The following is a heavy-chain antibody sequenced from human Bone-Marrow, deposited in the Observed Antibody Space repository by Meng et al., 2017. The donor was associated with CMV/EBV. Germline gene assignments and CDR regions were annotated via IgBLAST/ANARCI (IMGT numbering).Heavy chain of an antibody. Sequence: GGSLRLSCAASGFTFSSYAVTWVRHAPGKGLEWVSTVSGNGAGTFYADSVKGRFTVSRDNSKNTVYMQMNSLRADDTAVYYCAKPERFDYWGQGTLGTVSS. CDR2: VSGNGAGT. V-gene: IGHV3-23*01. D-gene: IGHD1-14*01. CDR1: GFTFSSYA. CDR3: AKPERFDY. J-gene: IGHJ4*02.